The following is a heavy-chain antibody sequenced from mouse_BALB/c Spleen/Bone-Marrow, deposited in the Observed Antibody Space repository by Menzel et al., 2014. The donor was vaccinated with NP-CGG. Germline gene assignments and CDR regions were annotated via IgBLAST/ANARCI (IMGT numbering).Heavy chain of an antibody. D-gene: IGHD2-3*01. CDR2: INPSNGRT. V-gene: IGHV1S81*02. J-gene: IGHJ3*01. CDR1: GYTFTSYW. CDR3: ARYDGPAWFAY. Sequence: QVQLQQPGAGLVKPGASVKLSCKASGYTFTSYWIHWVKLRPGQGLEWIGEINPSNGRTNYNEKFKNKATLTVDKSSSTAYIQLSSLTSEDSAVYYCARYDGPAWFAYWGQGTLVTVSA.